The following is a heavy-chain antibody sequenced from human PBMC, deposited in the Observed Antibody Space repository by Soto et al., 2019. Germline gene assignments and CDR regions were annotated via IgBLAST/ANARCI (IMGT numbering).Heavy chain of an antibody. V-gene: IGHV3-48*02. CDR2: ISTRSNSI. J-gene: IGHJ4*02. CDR1: GFTFSSYS. Sequence: GVSLRLSCAASGFTFSSYSMNWVRQAPGKGLEWISYISTRSNSIYYADSVKGRFTVSRDNAKNSLFLQMNGLSDEDTAVYFCARAKYVGAYSPFDYWGPGTLVTVSS. CDR3: ARAKYVGAYSPFDY. D-gene: IGHD3-10*02.